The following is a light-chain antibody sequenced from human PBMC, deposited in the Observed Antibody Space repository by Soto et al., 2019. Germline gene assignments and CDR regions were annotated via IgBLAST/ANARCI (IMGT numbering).Light chain of an antibody. J-gene: IGKJ1*01. Sequence: DIQMTQSPSTLSASVGDKVTITCRASQSMSSWLAWYQQKPGKAPKLLIYKASILESGVPSRFSGSGSGTEFTLTISSLQPDDFAAYYGQQYQSYSHFGQGTKVEIK. CDR2: KAS. V-gene: IGKV1-5*03. CDR3: QQYQSYSH. CDR1: QSMSSW.